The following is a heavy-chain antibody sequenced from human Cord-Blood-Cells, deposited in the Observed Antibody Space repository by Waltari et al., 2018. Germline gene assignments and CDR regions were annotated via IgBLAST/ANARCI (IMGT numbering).Heavy chain of an antibody. V-gene: IGHV4-59*01. D-gene: IGHD6-13*01. J-gene: IGHJ3*02. Sequence: QVQLQESGPGLVKPSETLSLTCTVSGGSISSYYWSWIRQPPGKGLEWIGYIYYCGSHHYNPSLKSRVPISVNTSKKQFSLKLSSVTAADTAVYYCARAIAAAGAFDIWGQGTMVTVSS. CDR1: GGSISSYY. CDR2: IYYCGSH. CDR3: ARAIAAAGAFDI.